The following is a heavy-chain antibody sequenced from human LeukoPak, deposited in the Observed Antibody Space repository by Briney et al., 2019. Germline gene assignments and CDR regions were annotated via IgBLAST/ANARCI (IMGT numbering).Heavy chain of an antibody. Sequence: SETLSLTCTVSGGSISSYYWSWIRQPPGKGLEWIGSIYYSGSTYYNPSLKSRVTISIDTSKNQFSLKLSSVTAADTAVYYCAREGRQYTLYYFDYWGQGTLVTVSS. CDR3: AREGRQYTLYYFDY. J-gene: IGHJ4*02. V-gene: IGHV4-59*12. CDR2: IYYSGST. D-gene: IGHD4-11*01. CDR1: GGSISSYY.